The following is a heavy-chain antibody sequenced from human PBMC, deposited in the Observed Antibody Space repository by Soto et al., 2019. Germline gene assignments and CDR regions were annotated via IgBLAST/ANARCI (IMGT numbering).Heavy chain of an antibody. Sequence: GGSLRLSCAASGFTFSSYGMHWVRQAPGKGLEWVAVIWYDGSNRYYVDSVKGRFTISRDNSKNTLYLQMNSLRAEDTAVYYCATSGLDYYDSSGYFAGFEYWGQGPLVIVSS. CDR1: GFTFSSYG. V-gene: IGHV3-33*01. CDR2: IWYDGSNR. J-gene: IGHJ4*02. CDR3: ATSGLDYYDSSGYFAGFEY. D-gene: IGHD3-22*01.